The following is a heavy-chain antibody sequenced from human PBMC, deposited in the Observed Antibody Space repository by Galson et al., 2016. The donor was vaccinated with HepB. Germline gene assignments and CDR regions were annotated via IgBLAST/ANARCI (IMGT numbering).Heavy chain of an antibody. J-gene: IGHJ4*02. CDR3: ARDVQFRFDY. Sequence: SVKVSSKASGGTFSSYAISWVRQAPGQGLEWLGWISANSGNTIYAQKFQDRVTMTRDTSASTVYMDLRSLRSDDTAVYYCARDVQFRFDYWGQGTLVTVSS. V-gene: IGHV1-18*01. CDR1: GGTFSSYA. D-gene: IGHD4-11*01. CDR2: ISANSGNT.